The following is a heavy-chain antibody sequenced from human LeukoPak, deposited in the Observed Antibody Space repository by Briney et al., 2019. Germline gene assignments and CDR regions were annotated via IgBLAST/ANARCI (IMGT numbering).Heavy chain of an antibody. CDR2: IYSDGST. CDR3: ARDTSSRHRADY. J-gene: IGHJ4*02. Sequence: GGSLRLSCAASGFTVSSDYMSWVRQAPGKGLEWVSIIYSDGSTYYADSVKGRFTISRDNSKNTVYLQLNSLRAEDTAMYYCARDTSSRHRADYWGQGTLVTVSS. V-gene: IGHV3-53*01. D-gene: IGHD6-13*01. CDR1: GFTVSSDY.